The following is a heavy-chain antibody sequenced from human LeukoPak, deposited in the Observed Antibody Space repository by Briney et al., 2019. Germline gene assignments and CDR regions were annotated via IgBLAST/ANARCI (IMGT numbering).Heavy chain of an antibody. V-gene: IGHV4-59*01. CDR3: ARGGWYYFDY. CDR2: IYYSGST. CDR1: GGSISSYY. D-gene: IGHD6-19*01. J-gene: IGHJ4*02. Sequence: SETLSLTCTVSGGSISSYYWSWIRQPPGKGLEWIGYIYYSGSTNHNPSLTSRVTISVDTSKNQFSLKLSSVTAADTAVYYCARGGWYYFDYWGEGALGTASS.